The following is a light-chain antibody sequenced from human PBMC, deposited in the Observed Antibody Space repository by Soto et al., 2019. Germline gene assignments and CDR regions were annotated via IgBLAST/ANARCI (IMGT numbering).Light chain of an antibody. CDR2: DSS. CDR3: QQYDILPT. V-gene: IGKV1-33*01. Sequence: DIQMTQSPSSLSASVGDRVTITCQASQSIRNFFNWYQQKPGKAPKLLIYDSSNLETGVPSRFSGSGSGTDFTSTISSLQPEDIATYYCQQYDILPTFGQGTKLEIK. J-gene: IGKJ2*01. CDR1: QSIRNF.